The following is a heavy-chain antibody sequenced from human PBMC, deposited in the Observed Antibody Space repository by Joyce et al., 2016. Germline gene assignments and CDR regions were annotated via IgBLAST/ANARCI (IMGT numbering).Heavy chain of an antibody. D-gene: IGHD3-10*01. CDR3: ARAPRGPGYFDS. CDR1: GDSFTTGGYA. J-gene: IGHJ4*02. CDR2: IYHRGNT. V-gene: IGHV4-30-2*01. Sequence: QLLLQESGPGLVKTSQTLSLTCAVSGDSFTTGGYAWNWIRQPPGKGPEWIGDIYHRGNTHFTPALQSRVTISLDRSKSQFSLKLSSVTAADTAVYYCARAPRGPGYFDSWGQGTLVTVSS.